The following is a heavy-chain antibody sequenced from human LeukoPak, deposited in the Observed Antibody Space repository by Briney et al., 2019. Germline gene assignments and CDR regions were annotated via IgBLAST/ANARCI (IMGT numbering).Heavy chain of an antibody. D-gene: IGHD6-13*01. J-gene: IGHJ3*02. Sequence: GGSLRLSCAASGFTFSDYYMSWIRQAPGKGLEWVSSISSSSSYIYYADSVKGRFTISRDNAKNSLYLQMNSLRAEDTAVYYCARKGRGSSWYSPGDAFDIWGQGTMVTVSS. CDR1: GFTFSDYY. CDR2: ISSSSSYI. V-gene: IGHV3-11*06. CDR3: ARKGRGSSWYSPGDAFDI.